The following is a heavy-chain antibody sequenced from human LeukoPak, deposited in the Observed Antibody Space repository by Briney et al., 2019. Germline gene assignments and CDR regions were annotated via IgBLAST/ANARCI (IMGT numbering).Heavy chain of an antibody. V-gene: IGHV3-7*03. D-gene: IGHD2-2*01. CDR2: IKQDGSEK. Sequence: RGSLRLSCAASGFTFSSYWMSWVRQAPGKGLEWVANIKQDGSEKYYVDSVKGRFTISRDNAKNSLYLQMNSLRAEDTAVYYCAREGIYCSSTSCYPDYYYYYGMDVWGKGTTVTVSS. J-gene: IGHJ6*04. CDR3: AREGIYCSSTSCYPDYYYYYGMDV. CDR1: GFTFSSYW.